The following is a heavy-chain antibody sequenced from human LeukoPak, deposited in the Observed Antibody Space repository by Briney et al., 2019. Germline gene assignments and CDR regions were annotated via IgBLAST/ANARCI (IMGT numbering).Heavy chain of an antibody. CDR2: ISSSGSTI. J-gene: IGHJ6*03. V-gene: IGHV3-48*03. CDR3: ARARYTVTDEPYYYYYYMDV. D-gene: IGHD4-17*01. Sequence: GGSLRLSCAASGFTFSSYEVNWVRQAPGKGLEWISYISSSGSTIYYADSVKGRFTISRGNAKNSLYLQMNNLRAEDTAVYYCARARYTVTDEPYYYYYYMDVWGKGTTVTVSS. CDR1: GFTFSSYE.